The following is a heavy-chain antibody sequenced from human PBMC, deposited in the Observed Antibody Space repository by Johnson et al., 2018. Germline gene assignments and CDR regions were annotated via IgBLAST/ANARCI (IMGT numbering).Heavy chain of an antibody. CDR2: ISYDGSNK. V-gene: IGHV3-30*18. CDR1: GFTFRSYG. Sequence: QVQLVQSGGGVVQPGRSLRLSCAASGFTFRSYGMHWVRQAPGKGLEWVAVISYDGSNKYYADSVKGRFTISRDNSKNTLYLQSNSLRAEDTAVYYCAKDGRGGSTGGGAFDIWGQGTMVTVSS. J-gene: IGHJ3*02. CDR3: AKDGRGGSTGGGAFDI. D-gene: IGHD4-23*01.